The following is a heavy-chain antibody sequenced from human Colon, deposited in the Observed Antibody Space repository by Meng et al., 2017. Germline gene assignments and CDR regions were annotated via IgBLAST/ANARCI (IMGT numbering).Heavy chain of an antibody. CDR1: GGSISSGDYY. V-gene: IGHV4-30-4*01. D-gene: IGHD3-22*01. J-gene: IGHJ2*01. Sequence: QVHLPDSGPGLVKPSQPLSTTCTGSGGSISSGDYYWSWIRQPPGTGLEWIGYIYYSGSTYYNPSLKSRVTISVDTSKNQFSLKLSSVTAADTAVYYCARGYYDSSGYGYWYFDLWGRGTLVTVSS. CDR3: ARGYYDSSGYGYWYFDL. CDR2: IYYSGST.